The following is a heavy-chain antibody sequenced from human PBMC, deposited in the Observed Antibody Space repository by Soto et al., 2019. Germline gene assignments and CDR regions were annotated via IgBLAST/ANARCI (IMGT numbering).Heavy chain of an antibody. Sequence: QVQLVESGGGVVQPGRSLRLSCAASGFTFSDYGIHWVRQTPGKGLEWVAVISYDGGNKYYADSVKGRFSISRDNSKNTLNLQMDSLRADDTALYYCAKDLSDGDYTFDFWGQGTLVTVSS. J-gene: IGHJ4*02. V-gene: IGHV3-30*18. D-gene: IGHD4-17*01. CDR1: GFTFSDYG. CDR2: ISYDGGNK. CDR3: AKDLSDGDYTFDF.